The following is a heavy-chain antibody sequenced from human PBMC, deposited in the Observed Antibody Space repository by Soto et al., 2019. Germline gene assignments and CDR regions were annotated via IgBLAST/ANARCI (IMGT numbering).Heavy chain of an antibody. Sequence: PGGSLRLSCAASGFTFSSYAMNWVGQAPGKGLEWVSAISGSGGSTYYAGSVKGRFTISRDSSKNTLYLQMNCLRAEDTAVYYCAKGNSWSPALVLDIWGQGTMVTVSS. CDR3: AKGNSWSPALVLDI. J-gene: IGHJ3*02. D-gene: IGHD1-7*01. CDR2: ISGSGGST. CDR1: GFTFSSYA. V-gene: IGHV3-23*01.